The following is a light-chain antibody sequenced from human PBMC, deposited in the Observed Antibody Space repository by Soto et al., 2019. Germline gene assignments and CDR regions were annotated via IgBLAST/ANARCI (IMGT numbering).Light chain of an antibody. V-gene: IGKV1-39*01. CDR2: GAS. J-gene: IGKJ1*01. CDR1: QSVRNY. CDR3: QQTYSSSWT. Sequence: DIHMTQSPSSLSASFGDGVTITCRASQSVRNYLNWYQHKPGKAPKLLIYGASRLQTGVPSRFSGSGSGTDFTLTVSSLQPEDFATYYCQQTYSSSWTFGQGTKVDIK.